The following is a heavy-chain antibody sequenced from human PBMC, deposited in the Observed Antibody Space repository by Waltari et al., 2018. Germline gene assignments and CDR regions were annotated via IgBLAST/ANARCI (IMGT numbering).Heavy chain of an antibody. D-gene: IGHD2-15*01. CDR1: GPTLNVYY. J-gene: IGHJ6*02. CDR2: INHSGNS. CDR3: ARLEDCTGGNCYSGNHYAVDV. Sequence: VQLQQWGAGLLKPSETLSLTCAVDGPTLNVYYWRWIHQSPGKGLEWIGEINHSGNSNYHPYLRMRVAISVDTPKKQFSLKVTAVSAADTAVYYCARLEDCTGGNCYSGNHYAVDVWGPGTRVTVSS. V-gene: IGHV4-34*01.